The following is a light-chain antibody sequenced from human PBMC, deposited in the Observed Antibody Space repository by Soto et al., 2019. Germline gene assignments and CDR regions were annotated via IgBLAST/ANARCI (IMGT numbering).Light chain of an antibody. J-gene: IGKJ2*01. V-gene: IGKV3-20*01. CDR2: GAS. CDR1: HSVRSSY. Sequence: IVLTQSPGTLSLSPGERATLSCRASHSVRSSYLAWYQQKPGQAPRLLIYGASSRATGIPDRFSGSGSGKYFPLTISILEPEDFALYYCQQSGSSPPYTFGQGTKLEIK. CDR3: QQSGSSPPYT.